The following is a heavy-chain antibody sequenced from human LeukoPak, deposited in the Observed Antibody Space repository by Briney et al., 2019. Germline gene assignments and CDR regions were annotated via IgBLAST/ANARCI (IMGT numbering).Heavy chain of an antibody. J-gene: IGHJ4*02. CDR3: ARGSLIMNFDY. Sequence: SETLSLTCTVSGGSISSYYWSWIRQPPGKGLEWIGYIYYSGSTNYNPSLKSRVTISVDTSKNQFSLKLSSVTAADAAVYYYARGSLIMNFDYWGQGTLVTVSS. CDR2: IYYSGST. CDR1: GGSISSYY. V-gene: IGHV4-59*01. D-gene: IGHD2-15*01.